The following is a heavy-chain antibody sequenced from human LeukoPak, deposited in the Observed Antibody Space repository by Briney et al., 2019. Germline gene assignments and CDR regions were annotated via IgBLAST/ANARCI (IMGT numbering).Heavy chain of an antibody. CDR2: ISGSGGST. CDR3: AKGAGIAVAGYYFDY. Sequence: GGSLRLSCAASGFTFSSYAMSWVRQAPGKGLEWVSAISGSGGSTYYADSVKGRFTISKDNSENTLYLQMNSLRAEDTAVYYCAKGAGIAVAGYYFDYWGQGTPVTVSS. J-gene: IGHJ4*02. V-gene: IGHV3-23*01. D-gene: IGHD6-19*01. CDR1: GFTFSSYA.